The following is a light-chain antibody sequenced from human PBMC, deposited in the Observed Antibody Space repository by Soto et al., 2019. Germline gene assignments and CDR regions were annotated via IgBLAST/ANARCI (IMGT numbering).Light chain of an antibody. CDR1: SSDVGGYDY. CDR2: DVT. V-gene: IGLV2-11*01. Sequence: ALTQPRSVSGSPGQSVTISCSGTSSDVGGYDYVSWYQQHPGKAPKLMIYDVTKRPSGVPDRFSGSRSGNTASLTISGLQAEDDAEYYCCSYAGTYTFYVFGTGTKVTVL. J-gene: IGLJ1*01. CDR3: CSYAGTYTFYV.